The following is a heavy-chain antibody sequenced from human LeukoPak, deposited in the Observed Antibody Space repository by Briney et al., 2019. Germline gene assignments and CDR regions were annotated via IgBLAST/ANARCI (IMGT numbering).Heavy chain of an antibody. V-gene: IGHV4-30-4*01. CDR2: IYYSGRT. J-gene: IGHJ4*02. Sequence: PSETLSLTCSVSGGSISSGDYYWSWIRQPPGKGLEWVGYIYYSGRTYYSPSLMSRVTISIDTSMNQFSLKLSSVTDADTAVYYCARGRFYGPADYWGQGTLLTVSS. CDR1: GGSISSGDYY. D-gene: IGHD2/OR15-2a*01. CDR3: ARGRFYGPADY.